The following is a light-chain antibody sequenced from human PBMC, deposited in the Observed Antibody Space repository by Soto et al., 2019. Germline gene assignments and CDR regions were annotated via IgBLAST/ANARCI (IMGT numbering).Light chain of an antibody. CDR3: QHYNNWPPWT. Sequence: EIVLTQSPGTLSLSPGERATLSCRASQSVSSNLAWYQQRPGQAPRLLIYGASTRATGIPARFSGSGSGTDFTLTISSLQSEDFAVYYCQHYNNWPPWTFGQGTKVDI. V-gene: IGKV3-15*01. CDR1: QSVSSN. CDR2: GAS. J-gene: IGKJ1*01.